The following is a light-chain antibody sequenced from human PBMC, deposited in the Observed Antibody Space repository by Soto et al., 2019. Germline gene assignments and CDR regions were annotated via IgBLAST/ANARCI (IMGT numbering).Light chain of an antibody. CDR3: QHYNSYSEA. Sequence: EIVLTQSPGTLVLSPGDRATLSCRASQSVSSNLAWYQQKPGQAPRLLIYGASTRATGIPARFSGSGSGTEFTLTISSLQPDDFATYYCQHYNSYSEAFGQGTKVDIK. CDR1: QSVSSN. V-gene: IGKV3-15*01. J-gene: IGKJ1*01. CDR2: GAS.